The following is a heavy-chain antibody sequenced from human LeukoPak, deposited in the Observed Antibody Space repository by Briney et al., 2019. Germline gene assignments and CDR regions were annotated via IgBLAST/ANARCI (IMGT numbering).Heavy chain of an antibody. D-gene: IGHD3-10*02. J-gene: IGHJ6*04. V-gene: IGHV3-11*04. Sequence: GGSLRLSCAASGITFSDHYMSWIRQAPGKGLEWLSYISSGGDSIYYADSVKGRFTISRDNAKNSVSLQMNSLRAEDTAVYYCAELGITMIGGVWGKGTTVTISS. CDR1: GITFSDHY. CDR3: AELGITMIGGV. CDR2: ISSGGDSI.